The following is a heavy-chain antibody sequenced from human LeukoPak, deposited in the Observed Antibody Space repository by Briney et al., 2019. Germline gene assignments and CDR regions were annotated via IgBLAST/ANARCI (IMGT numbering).Heavy chain of an antibody. J-gene: IGHJ4*02. CDR3: ARTLVVRGVIPGL. Sequence: PGGSLRLSCAASGFTFSSYSMNWVRQAPGKGLEWVSSISSSSSYIYYADSVKGRFTISRDNAKNSLYLQMNSLRAEDTAVYYCARTLVVRGVIPGLWGQGTLVAVSS. CDR2: ISSSSSYI. D-gene: IGHD3-10*01. V-gene: IGHV3-21*01. CDR1: GFTFSSYS.